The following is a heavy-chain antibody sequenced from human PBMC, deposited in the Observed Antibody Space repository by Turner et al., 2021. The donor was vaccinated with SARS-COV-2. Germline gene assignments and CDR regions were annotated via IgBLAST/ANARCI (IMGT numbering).Heavy chain of an antibody. CDR1: GFTVSNNY. CDR2: IYSGGTT. V-gene: IGHV3-66*01. CDR3: ARGEIRGVTGDY. D-gene: IGHD3-10*01. J-gene: IGHJ4*02. Sequence: EVQLVQSGGGLVQPGGSLRLSCTASGFTVSNNYMSWVRQGPGKGLEWVSLIYSGGTTKYADSVKGRFTISRDNSKNTLYLQMNSLRAEDTGVYYCARGEIRGVTGDYWGRGTLVTVSS.